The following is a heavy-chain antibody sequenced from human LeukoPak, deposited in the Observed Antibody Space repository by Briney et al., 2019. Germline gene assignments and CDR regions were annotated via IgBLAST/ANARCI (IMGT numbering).Heavy chain of an antibody. CDR2: IYYSGST. CDR1: GGSISSYY. CDR3: ARAKGGGDYVGD. J-gene: IGHJ4*02. Sequence: KPSETLSLTCAVSGGSISSYYWSWIRQPPGKGLEWIGYIYYSGSTNYNPSLKSRVTISVDTSKNQFSLKLSSVTAADTAVYYCARAKGGGDYVGDWGQGTLVTVSS. D-gene: IGHD4-23*01. V-gene: IGHV4-59*01.